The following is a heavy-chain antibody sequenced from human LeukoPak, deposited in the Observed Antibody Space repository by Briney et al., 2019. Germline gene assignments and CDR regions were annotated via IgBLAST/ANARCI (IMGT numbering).Heavy chain of an antibody. CDR2: ISYDGSNK. CDR1: GFTFSSYG. D-gene: IGHD1-26*01. V-gene: IGHV3-30*18. Sequence: PGGSLRLSCAASGFTFSSYGMHWVRQAPGKGLEWVAVISYDGSNKYYADSVKGRFTISRDNSKNTLYLQMNSLRAEDTAVYYCAKDANSGSYYVGAFDIWGQGTMVTVSS. J-gene: IGHJ3*02. CDR3: AKDANSGSYYVGAFDI.